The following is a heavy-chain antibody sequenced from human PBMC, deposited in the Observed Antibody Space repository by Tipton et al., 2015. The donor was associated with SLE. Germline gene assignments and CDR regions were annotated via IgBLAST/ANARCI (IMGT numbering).Heavy chain of an antibody. J-gene: IGHJ3*02. V-gene: IGHV3-11*01. CDR2: ISSSGSTI. D-gene: IGHD3-3*01. CDR1: GFTFSDYY. CDR3: ARDHDFWREGQNAFDI. Sequence: SLRLSCAASGFTFSDYYMSWIRQAPGKGLEWVSYISSSGSTIYYADSVKGRFTISRDNAKNSLYLQMNSLRSEDTAVYYCARDHDFWREGQNAFDIWGQGTMVTVSS.